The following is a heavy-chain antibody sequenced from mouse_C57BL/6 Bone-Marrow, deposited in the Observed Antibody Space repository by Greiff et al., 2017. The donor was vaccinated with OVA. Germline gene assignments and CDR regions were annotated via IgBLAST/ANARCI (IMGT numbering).Heavy chain of an antibody. D-gene: IGHD1-1*01. V-gene: IGHV8-12*01. Sequence: QVTLKVSGPGILQSSQTLSLTCSFSGFSLSTSGMGVSWIRQPSGKGLEWLAHIYWDDDKRYNPSLKSRLTISKDTSRNPVFLKITSVDTSDTATYYCARTDYYGSSPPWYFDVWGTGTTVTVSS. CDR1: GFSLSTSGMG. J-gene: IGHJ1*03. CDR3: ARTDYYGSSPPWYFDV. CDR2: IYWDDDK.